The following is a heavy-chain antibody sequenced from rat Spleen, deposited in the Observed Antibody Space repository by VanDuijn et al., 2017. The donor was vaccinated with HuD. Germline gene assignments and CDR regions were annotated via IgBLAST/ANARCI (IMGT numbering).Heavy chain of an antibody. CDR3: ARRHYGYTDYFDY. CDR1: GFTFSNYY. D-gene: IGHD1-11*01. J-gene: IGHJ2*01. Sequence: EVQLVESGGGLVQPGGSMKLSCAASGFTFSNYYMAWVRQAPTKGLEWVAYISTGGDNTYYRDSVKGRFTISRDIAKSTLYLQMDSLGSEDTATYYCARRHYGYTDYFDYWGQGVMVTVSS. CDR2: ISTGGDNT. V-gene: IGHV5-25*01.